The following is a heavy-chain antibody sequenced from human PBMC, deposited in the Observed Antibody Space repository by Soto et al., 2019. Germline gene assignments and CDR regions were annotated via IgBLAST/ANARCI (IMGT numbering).Heavy chain of an antibody. Sequence: SETLSLTCTVSGGSISSYYWSWIRQPPGKGLEWIGYIYYSGSTNYNPSLKSRVTISVDTSKNQFSLKLSSVTAADTAVYYCARLHYGDYVPVRPYYFDYWGQGTLVTVSS. D-gene: IGHD4-17*01. CDR2: IYYSGST. CDR1: GGSISSYY. CDR3: ARLHYGDYVPVRPYYFDY. J-gene: IGHJ4*02. V-gene: IGHV4-59*08.